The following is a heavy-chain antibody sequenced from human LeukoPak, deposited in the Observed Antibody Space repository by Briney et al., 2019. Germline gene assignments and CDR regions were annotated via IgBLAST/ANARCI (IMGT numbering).Heavy chain of an antibody. CDR1: GFTFTTYG. CDR2: ISFDGSEK. CDR3: ARSVTMIVDWFDP. D-gene: IGHD3-22*01. Sequence: GGSLRLSCAVSGFTFTTYGMHWVRQAPGEGLEWVALISFDGSEKYYADSVKGRFTISRDNSKNTLYLQMNSVRAEDTAVYYCARSVTMIVDWFDPWGQGTLVTVSS. V-gene: IGHV3-30*03. J-gene: IGHJ5*02.